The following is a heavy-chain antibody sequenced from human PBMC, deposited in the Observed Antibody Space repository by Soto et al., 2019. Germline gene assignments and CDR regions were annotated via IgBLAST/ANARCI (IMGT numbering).Heavy chain of an antibody. Sequence: PSETLSLTCTVSGGSISSSSYYWGWIRQPPGKGLEWIGSIYYSGSTYYNPSLKSRVTISVDTSKNQFSLKLSSVTAADTAVYYCARIHPSGYFDLWGCGTLVTVSS. CDR1: GGSISSSSYY. D-gene: IGHD2-8*02. J-gene: IGHJ2*01. CDR2: IYYSGST. CDR3: ARIHPSGYFDL. V-gene: IGHV4-39*01.